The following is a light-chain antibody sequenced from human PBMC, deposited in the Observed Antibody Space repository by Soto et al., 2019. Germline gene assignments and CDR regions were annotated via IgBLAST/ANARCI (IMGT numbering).Light chain of an antibody. Sequence: EIVLTQSPVTLSLSPGERATLSCRASQSVRNYLAWYQQKPGQAPRLLIYDASNRATGIPGRFSGSGSGTDFTLPISSLEPEDFAVYYCQQRSNWPWTFGQGTKVEIK. CDR3: QQRSNWPWT. J-gene: IGKJ1*01. CDR1: QSVRNY. V-gene: IGKV3-11*01. CDR2: DAS.